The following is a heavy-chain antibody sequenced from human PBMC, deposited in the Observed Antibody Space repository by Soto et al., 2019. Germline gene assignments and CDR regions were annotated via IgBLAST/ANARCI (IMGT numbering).Heavy chain of an antibody. J-gene: IGHJ5*02. CDR1: GGSISSSSYY. V-gene: IGHV4-39*01. D-gene: IGHD2-15*01. Sequence: SETLSLTCTVSGGSISSSSYYWGWIRQPPGKGLEWIGSIYYSGSTYYNPSLKSRVTISVDTSKNQFSLKLSSVTAADTAVYYCARHGNCSGGSCRGKNWFDPWGQGTLVTVSS. CDR3: ARHGNCSGGSCRGKNWFDP. CDR2: IYYSGST.